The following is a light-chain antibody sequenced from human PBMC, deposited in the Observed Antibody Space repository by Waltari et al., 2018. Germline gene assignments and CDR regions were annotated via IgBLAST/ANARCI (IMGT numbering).Light chain of an antibody. J-gene: IGKJ2*01. CDR1: QSVSSSY. CDR3: QQYGSSPPYT. V-gene: IGKV3-20*01. CDR2: GAS. Sequence: EIVLTQSPGTLSLSPGERATLSCRASQSVSSSYLAWYQQKPGQAPRLLIYGASSRATVIPDRFSGSGSGTDFTLTISRLEPEDFAVYYWQQYGSSPPYTFGQGTKLEIK.